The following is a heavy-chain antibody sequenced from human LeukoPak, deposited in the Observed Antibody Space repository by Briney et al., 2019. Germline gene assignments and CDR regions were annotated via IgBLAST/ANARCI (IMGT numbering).Heavy chain of an antibody. V-gene: IGHV3-30-3*01. Sequence: PGGSLRLSCAASGFTFSSYAMHWVRQAPGKGLEWVAIISYDGSNKYYADSVKGRFTISRDNSKNTLYVQMESLRAEDTAVYYCAREIVVVDIWGQGTLVTVSS. D-gene: IGHD1-26*01. J-gene: IGHJ4*02. CDR3: AREIVVVDI. CDR1: GFTFSSYA. CDR2: ISYDGSNK.